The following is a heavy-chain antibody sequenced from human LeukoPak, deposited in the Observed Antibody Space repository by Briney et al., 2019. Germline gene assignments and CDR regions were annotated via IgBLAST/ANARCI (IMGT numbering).Heavy chain of an antibody. CDR2: INWNGGST. CDR1: GFTFDDYG. CDR3: ARVAYYGDYVQSGYMDV. D-gene: IGHD4-17*01. J-gene: IGHJ6*03. V-gene: IGHV3-20*04. Sequence: PGGSLRLSCAASGFTFDDYGMSWVRQAPGKGLEWVSGINWNGGSTGYADSVKGRFTISRDNAKNSLYLQMNSLRAEDTALYYCARVAYYGDYVQSGYMDVWGKGTTVTVSS.